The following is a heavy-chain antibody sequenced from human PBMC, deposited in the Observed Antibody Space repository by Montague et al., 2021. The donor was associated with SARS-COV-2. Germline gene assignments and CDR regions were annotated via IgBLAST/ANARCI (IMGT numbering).Heavy chain of an antibody. D-gene: IGHD4-17*01. J-gene: IGHJ4*01. CDR3: ARTHYGYYFDF. Sequence: SETLSLTCTVSGASFSGNYWTWIRQSPGKGLEWMGEVNSGGSTNYNPSYKSRVAISVDTTKNQFSLSLRSLTAADTATYFCARTHYGYYFDFWGHGTLVTVSS. V-gene: IGHV4-34*01. CDR2: VNSGGST. CDR1: GASFSGNY.